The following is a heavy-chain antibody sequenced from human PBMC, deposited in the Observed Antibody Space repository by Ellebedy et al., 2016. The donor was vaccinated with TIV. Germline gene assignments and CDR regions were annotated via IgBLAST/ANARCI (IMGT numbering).Heavy chain of an antibody. V-gene: IGHV1-18*01. CDR3: ARRLEGSSPDAVSV. J-gene: IGHJ3*01. D-gene: IGHD2-2*01. CDR1: GYTFTTYA. Sequence: ASVKVSCKTSGYTFTTYAFTWVRQAPGQGLQWMGWVSPYNGHTDYNEKFQGRVTMTIDTSTTTAYMELRSLRSDDTAIYYSARRLEGSSPDAVSVWGQGTMDTVSS. CDR2: VSPYNGHT.